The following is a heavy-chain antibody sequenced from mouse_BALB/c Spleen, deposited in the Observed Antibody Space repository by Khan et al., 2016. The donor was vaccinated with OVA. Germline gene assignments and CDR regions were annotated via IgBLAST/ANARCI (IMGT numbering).Heavy chain of an antibody. Sequence: EVQLVQSGPGLVKPSRSLSLTCTVTGYSITSEYTWNWIRQFPGNKLEWMGFISYSGNTRYNPSLKSRFSITRDTSKNQFFMQLNSVTSEDTDTYYCARKDYYDYDPFPYWGQGTLVTVSA. V-gene: IGHV3-2*02. CDR3: ARKDYYDYDPFPY. D-gene: IGHD2-4*01. J-gene: IGHJ3*01. CDR2: ISYSGNT. CDR1: GYSITSEYT.